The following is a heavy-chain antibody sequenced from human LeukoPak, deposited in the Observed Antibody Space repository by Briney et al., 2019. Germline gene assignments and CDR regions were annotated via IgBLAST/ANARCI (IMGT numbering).Heavy chain of an antibody. CDR1: GGTFSSYT. V-gene: IGHV1-69*04. CDR3: ARDSMGQYQLLYSSS. J-gene: IGHJ5*02. CDR2: IIPILGIA. D-gene: IGHD2-2*02. Sequence: SVKVSCKASGGTFSSYTISWVRQAPGQGLEWMGRIIPILGIANYAQKFQGRVTITADKSTSTAYMELSSLRSEDTAVYYCARDSMGQYQLLYSSSWGQRTLVTVSS.